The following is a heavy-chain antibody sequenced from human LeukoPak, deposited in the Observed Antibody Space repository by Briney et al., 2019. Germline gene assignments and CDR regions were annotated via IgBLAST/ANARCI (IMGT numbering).Heavy chain of an antibody. J-gene: IGHJ4*02. CDR3: VRDAGRGGDFDY. D-gene: IGHD3-10*01. CDR1: GLTFSNYA. Sequence: GGSLRLSCAASGLTFSNYAVMWVRQAPGQGLEWVSAITSGGAPRYADSVKGRFTISRDNSKNTLYLQMSSLRAEDTALYYCVRDAGRGGDFDYWGQGTLVTVSS. CDR2: ITSGGAP. V-gene: IGHV3-23*01.